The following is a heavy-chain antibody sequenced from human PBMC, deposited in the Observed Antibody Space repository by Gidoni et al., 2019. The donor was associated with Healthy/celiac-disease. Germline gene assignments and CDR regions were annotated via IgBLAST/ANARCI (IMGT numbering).Heavy chain of an antibody. CDR1: GDNFTSYP. V-gene: IGHV1-46*03. CDR3: ARTPVTILDYYSSMDV. J-gene: IGHJ6*03. D-gene: IGHD2-8*02. Sequence: QVQLVQSGAEGKKPGASVKVSCEASGDNFTSYPMHWVRQAPGPGLEWMGIINPSGGSTSYAQKFQGRVTMTRDTSTSTVYMELSSLRSEDPAVYSCARTPVTILDYYSSMDVWGKGTTVTVSS. CDR2: INPSGGST.